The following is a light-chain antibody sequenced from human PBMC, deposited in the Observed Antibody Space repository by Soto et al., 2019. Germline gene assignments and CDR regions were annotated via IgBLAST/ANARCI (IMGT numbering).Light chain of an antibody. J-gene: IGKJ1*01. Sequence: PGDRATLSCRASQSVNSNYLAWYQRKPGQAPRLLIYAASNRATDIPYRFSASGSGTDFTLTITRLEAEDFAVYYCQQYDSTPLTFGQGTKVEVK. V-gene: IGKV3-20*01. CDR2: AAS. CDR3: QQYDSTPLT. CDR1: QSVNSNY.